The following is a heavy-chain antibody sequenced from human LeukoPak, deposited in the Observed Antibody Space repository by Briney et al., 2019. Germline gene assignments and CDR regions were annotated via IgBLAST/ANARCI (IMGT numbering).Heavy chain of an antibody. J-gene: IGHJ4*02. CDR1: GGSISSSSYY. CDR2: IYYSGST. V-gene: IGHV4-39*07. D-gene: IGHD1-26*01. CDR3: ARLSLGAKSGRDY. Sequence: SETLSLTCTVSGGSISSSSYYWGWIRQPPGKGLEWIGSIYYSGSTYYNPSLKSRVTISVDTSKNQFSLKLSSVTAADTAVYYCARLSLGAKSGRDYWGQGTLATVSS.